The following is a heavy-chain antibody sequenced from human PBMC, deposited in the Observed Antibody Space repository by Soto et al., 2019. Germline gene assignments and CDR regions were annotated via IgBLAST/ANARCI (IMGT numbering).Heavy chain of an antibody. J-gene: IGHJ2*01. V-gene: IGHV4-59*08. CDR3: ARRSVTTYYYFDL. Sequence: SETLSLTCTVSGGSISNYPWSWIRQSPGKGLEWIGNMYHSGTSNYNPSLESRVTISVDTTRDQFSPTLSSVTAADTAIYFCARRSVTTYYYFDLWGRGTLVTVSS. CDR2: MYHSGTS. CDR1: GGSISNYP. D-gene: IGHD4-17*01.